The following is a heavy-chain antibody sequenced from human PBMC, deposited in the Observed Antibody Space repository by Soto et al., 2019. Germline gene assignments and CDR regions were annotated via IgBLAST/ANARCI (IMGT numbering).Heavy chain of an antibody. CDR2: LYDVDGS. Sequence: DVQLVESGGDLIQPGESLRLSCAAFGLTISGKKYVAWVRQAPGKGLEWVSGLYDVDGSFYADSVRGRFTTSSDSSKNTVYLQMNDLRHDDTAVYYCATWHEREHAYDVWGQGTTVTVSS. D-gene: IGHD1-1*01. CDR3: ATWHEREHAYDV. J-gene: IGHJ3*01. V-gene: IGHV3-53*01. CDR1: GLTISGKKY.